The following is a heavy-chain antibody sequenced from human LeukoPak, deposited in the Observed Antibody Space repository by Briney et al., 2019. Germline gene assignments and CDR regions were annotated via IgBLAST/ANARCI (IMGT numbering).Heavy chain of an antibody. J-gene: IGHJ2*01. V-gene: IGHV3-30*18. CDR1: GFTSSRYG. CDR3: AKSSPSYWYIDL. CDR2: VSYDGSDK. D-gene: IGHD2-2*01. Sequence: PGGSLRLSCAASGFTSSRYGMHWVRQAPGKGLEWLAVVSYDGSDKTYADSVKGRFTISRDNSKNTLYLQMNSLRAEDTAVYSCAKSSPSYWYIDLWGRGTLVTVSS.